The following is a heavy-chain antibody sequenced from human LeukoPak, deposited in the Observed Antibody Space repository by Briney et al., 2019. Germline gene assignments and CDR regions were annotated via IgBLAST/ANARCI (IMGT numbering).Heavy chain of an antibody. CDR2: IYYSGST. CDR3: ASVAAAGSRWFDP. V-gene: IGHV4-39*01. D-gene: IGHD6-13*01. CDR1: GGSISSSIYY. Sequence: PSETLSLTCTVSGGSISSSIYYWGWIRQPPGKGLEWIGSIYYSGSTYYNPSLKSRVTISVDTSKNQFSLKLSSVTAADTAVYYCASVAAAGSRWFDPWGQGTLVTVSS. J-gene: IGHJ5*02.